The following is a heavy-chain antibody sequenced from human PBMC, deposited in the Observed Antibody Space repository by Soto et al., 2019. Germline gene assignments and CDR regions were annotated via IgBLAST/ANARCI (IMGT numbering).Heavy chain of an antibody. D-gene: IGHD3-9*01. CDR3: ASVVEDILTGYYVFDY. Sequence: KPSETLSLTCTVSGGSISSGDYYWSWIRQPPGKGLEWIGYIYYSGSTYYNPSLKSRVTISVDTSKNQFSLKLSSVTAADTAVYYCASVVEDILTGYYVFDYWGQGTLVTVSS. J-gene: IGHJ4*02. CDR2: IYYSGST. V-gene: IGHV4-30-4*01. CDR1: GGSISSGDYY.